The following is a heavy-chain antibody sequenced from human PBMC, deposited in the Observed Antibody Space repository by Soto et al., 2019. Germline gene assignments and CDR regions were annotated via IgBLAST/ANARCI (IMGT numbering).Heavy chain of an antibody. J-gene: IGHJ4*02. CDR1: GGSMSSGGYY. CDR2: IYYSGST. CDR3: ARVVVGGSSFSGCYFDY. V-gene: IGHV4-31*03. Sequence: SETLSLTCTVSGGSMSSGGYYWSWIRQHPGKGLEWIGYIYYSGSTYYNPSLKSRVTISVDTSKNQFSLKLSSVTAADTAVYYCARVVVGGSSFSGCYFDYWGQGTLVTVSS. D-gene: IGHD6-6*01.